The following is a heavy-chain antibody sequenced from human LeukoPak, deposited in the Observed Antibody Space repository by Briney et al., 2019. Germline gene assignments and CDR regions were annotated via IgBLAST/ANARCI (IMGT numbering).Heavy chain of an antibody. J-gene: IGHJ5*02. CDR1: GGTFSSYA. D-gene: IGHD2-2*01. Sequence: GSSVKVSCKASGGTFSSYAISWVRQAPGQGLEWMGGIIPIFGTANYGQKFQGRVTITADESTSTAYMELSSLRSEDTAVYYCAIAGVVPAAYNWFDPWGQGTLVTVSS. V-gene: IGHV1-69*01. CDR2: IIPIFGTA. CDR3: AIAGVVPAAYNWFDP.